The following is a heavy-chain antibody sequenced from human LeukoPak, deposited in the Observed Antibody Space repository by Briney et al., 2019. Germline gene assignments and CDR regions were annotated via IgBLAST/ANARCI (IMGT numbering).Heavy chain of an antibody. V-gene: IGHV3-30*03. CDR3: ARGGRGSAAVVAPRSFDI. Sequence: GGSLRLSCAASGFTFSSYGMHWVRQAPGKGLEWVAVISYDGSNKYYADSVKGRFIISRDISKNTLYLQMNSLRAEDSALYYCARGGRGSAAVVAPRSFDIWGQGTMVTVSS. J-gene: IGHJ3*02. CDR2: ISYDGSNK. D-gene: IGHD3-22*01. CDR1: GFTFSSYG.